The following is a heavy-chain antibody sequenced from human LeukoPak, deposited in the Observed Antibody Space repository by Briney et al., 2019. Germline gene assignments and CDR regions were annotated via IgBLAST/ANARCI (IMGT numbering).Heavy chain of an antibody. V-gene: IGHV3-23*01. Sequence: GGSLRLSCAASGFTFSSYAMSWVRQAPGKGLEWVSAISGSGGSTYYADSVKGRFTISRDNSKNTLYLQMNSLRAEDTAVYYCAKDLPYYDFWSGRYGMDVWGQGTTVTVSS. J-gene: IGHJ6*02. D-gene: IGHD3-3*01. CDR1: GFTFSSYA. CDR3: AKDLPYYDFWSGRYGMDV. CDR2: ISGSGGST.